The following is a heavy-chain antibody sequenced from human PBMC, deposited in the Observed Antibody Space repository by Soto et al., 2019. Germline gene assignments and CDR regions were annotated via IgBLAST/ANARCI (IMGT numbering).Heavy chain of an antibody. Sequence: PGGSLRLSCAASRFTFSSFAMHWVRQAPGKGLEWVSVIYSGGSTYYADSVKGRFTISRDNSKNTLYLQMNSLRAEDTAVYYCAMTTGIYYYYYGMDVWGQGTTVTVSS. CDR1: RFTFSSFA. D-gene: IGHD4-17*01. V-gene: IGHV3-53*01. CDR3: AMTTGIYYYYYGMDV. J-gene: IGHJ6*02. CDR2: IYSGGST.